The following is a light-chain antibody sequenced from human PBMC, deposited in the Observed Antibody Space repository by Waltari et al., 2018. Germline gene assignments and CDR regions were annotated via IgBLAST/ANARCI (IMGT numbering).Light chain of an antibody. J-gene: IGKJ2*01. CDR2: AAS. Sequence: DIQMTQSPSSLSASIGDRVTITCRASQSVGIYLNWYQQKPGRAPKLLIYAASSLHSGVPSRFRGSRSGTDFTLTISGLQPEDFATYYCQQSHNTPPFTFGQGTKLEI. V-gene: IGKV1-39*01. CDR1: QSVGIY. CDR3: QQSHNTPPFT.